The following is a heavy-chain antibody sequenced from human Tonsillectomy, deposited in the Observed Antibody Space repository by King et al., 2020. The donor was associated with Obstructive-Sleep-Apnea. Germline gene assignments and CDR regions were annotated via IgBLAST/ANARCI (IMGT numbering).Heavy chain of an antibody. J-gene: IGHJ4*02. CDR2: ISYDGSNK. CDR3: AKDIGDLWFGAY. CDR1: GFTFSSYG. Sequence: VQLVESGGGVVQPGRSLRLSCAASGFTFSSYGMHWVRQAPGKGLEWVAVISYDGSNKYYADSVKGRFTISRDNSKNTLYLQMNSLRAEDTAVYYCAKDIGDLWFGAYWGQGTLVTVSS. D-gene: IGHD3-10*01. V-gene: IGHV3-30*18.